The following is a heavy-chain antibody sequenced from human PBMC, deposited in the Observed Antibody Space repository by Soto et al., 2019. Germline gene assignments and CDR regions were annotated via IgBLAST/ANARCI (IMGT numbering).Heavy chain of an antibody. CDR2: MSYDGSNK. Sequence: QVQLVESGGGVVQPGRSLRLSCAASGFTFSSYAMHWVRRAPGKGLEWMAVMSYDGSNKYYADSVKGRFTISRDNSKNTLYLQMNSVLPEDTALYYCARDGGAYWGQGTLVIVSS. CDR1: GFTFSSYA. CDR3: ARDGGAY. V-gene: IGHV3-30-3*01. D-gene: IGHD3-16*01. J-gene: IGHJ4*02.